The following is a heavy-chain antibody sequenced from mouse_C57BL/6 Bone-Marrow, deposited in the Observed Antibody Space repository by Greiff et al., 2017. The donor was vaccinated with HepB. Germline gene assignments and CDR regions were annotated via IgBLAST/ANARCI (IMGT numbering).Heavy chain of an antibody. CDR2: IRNKANGYTT. V-gene: IGHV7-3*01. CDR1: GFTFTDYY. CDR3: ARYDYLYAMDY. J-gene: IGHJ4*01. Sequence: EVNVVESGGGLVQPGGSLSLSCAASGFTFTDYYMSWVRQPPGKALEWLGFIRNKANGYTTEYSASVKGRFTISRDNSQSILYLQMNALRAEDSATYYCARYDYLYAMDYWGQGTSVTVSS. D-gene: IGHD2-4*01.